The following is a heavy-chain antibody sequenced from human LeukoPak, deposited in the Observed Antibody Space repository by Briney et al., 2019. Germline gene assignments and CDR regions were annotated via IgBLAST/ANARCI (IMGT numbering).Heavy chain of an antibody. J-gene: IGHJ5*02. Sequence: SENLSLTCTVSGGSISSYYWSWIRQPPGKGLEWIGYMYYSGSTNYNPSLKSRVTISVDTSKNQFSLKLNSVTAADTAVYYCARTTEDCSSTSCYQYWFDPWGQGTLVTVSS. CDR2: MYYSGST. CDR1: GGSISSYY. D-gene: IGHD2-2*01. CDR3: ARTTEDCSSTSCYQYWFDP. V-gene: IGHV4-59*01.